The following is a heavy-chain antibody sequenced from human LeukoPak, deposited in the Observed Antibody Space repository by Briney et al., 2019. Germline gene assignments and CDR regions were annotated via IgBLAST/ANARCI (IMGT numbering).Heavy chain of an antibody. CDR3: GKNEPPLIAGENY. V-gene: IGHV3-23*01. Sequence: PGGSLRLSCAASGFTFSSYAMSWVRQAPGKGLEWVSAISGSGGSTYYADSVKGRFTISRDNSKNTLYLQMNSLRAEDTAVYYCGKNEPPLIAGENYWGRETLVTVSS. J-gene: IGHJ4*02. D-gene: IGHD6-13*01. CDR1: GFTFSSYA. CDR2: ISGSGGST.